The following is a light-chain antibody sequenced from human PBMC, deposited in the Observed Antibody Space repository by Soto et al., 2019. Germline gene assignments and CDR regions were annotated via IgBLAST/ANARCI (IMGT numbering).Light chain of an antibody. CDR2: DAS. J-gene: IGKJ4*01. Sequence: EIVLTQSPVTLSLSPGERATLSCRASQSVSSYLAWYQQKPGQAPRLLIYDASNRATGIPARFSGSGSGTDFTLTISSLEPEDFAVYYCQQRSNWPPLTFCGGTRVEIK. CDR1: QSVSSY. CDR3: QQRSNWPPLT. V-gene: IGKV3-11*01.